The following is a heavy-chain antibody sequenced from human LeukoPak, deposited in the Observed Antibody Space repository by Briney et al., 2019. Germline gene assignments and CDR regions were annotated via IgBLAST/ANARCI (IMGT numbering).Heavy chain of an antibody. D-gene: IGHD1-26*01. V-gene: IGHV1-69*01. Sequence: SVKVSCKASGGTFSSYAISWVRQAPGQGLEWMGGIIPIFGTANYAQKFQGRVTITADESTSTAYMGLSSLRSEDTAVYYCARVGPYSGSYGGWFDPWGQGTLVTVSS. CDR3: ARVGPYSGSYGGWFDP. CDR2: IIPIFGTA. CDR1: GGTFSSYA. J-gene: IGHJ5*02.